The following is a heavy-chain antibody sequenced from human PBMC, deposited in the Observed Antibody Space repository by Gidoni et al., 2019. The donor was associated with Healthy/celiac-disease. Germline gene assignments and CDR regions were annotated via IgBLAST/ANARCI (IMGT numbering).Heavy chain of an antibody. Sequence: QVQLVESGGGVVQPGRSLRLYCAASGFTFSSYAMHWVRQAPGKGLEWVAVISYDGSNKYYADSVKGRFTISRDNSKNTLYLQMNSLRAEDTAVYYCARVEGTEVVPAAMGDYWGQGTLVTVSS. CDR3: ARVEGTEVVPAAMGDY. J-gene: IGHJ4*02. V-gene: IGHV3-30*04. CDR1: GFTFSSYA. CDR2: ISYDGSNK. D-gene: IGHD2-2*01.